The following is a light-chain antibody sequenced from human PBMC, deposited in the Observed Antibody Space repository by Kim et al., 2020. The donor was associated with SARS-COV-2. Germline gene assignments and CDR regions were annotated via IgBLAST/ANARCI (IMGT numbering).Light chain of an antibody. CDR1: QDISNY. J-gene: IGKJ2*01. Sequence: DIQMTQSPSSLSASVGDRVTITCRASQDISNYLAWYQQKPGNVPNLLIYDASTLQSGVPSRFGGSGSGTDFTLTISSLQPEDFASYYCQNYYSAPYTFGQGTKLEI. V-gene: IGKV1-27*01. CDR3: QNYYSAPYT. CDR2: DAS.